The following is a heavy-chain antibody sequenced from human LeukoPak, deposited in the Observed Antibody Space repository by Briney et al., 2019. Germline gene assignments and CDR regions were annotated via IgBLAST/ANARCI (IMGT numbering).Heavy chain of an antibody. CDR2: INAGNGNT. V-gene: IGHV1-3*01. CDR1: GYTFTSYA. D-gene: IGHD3-10*01. CDR3: ARDIYGSGSYDY. J-gene: IGHJ4*02. Sequence: ASVKVSCKASGYTFTSYARHWVRQAPGQRLEWMGWINAGNGNTKYSQKFQGRVTITRDTSASTAYMELSSLRSEDTAVYYCARDIYGSGSYDYWGQGTLVTVSS.